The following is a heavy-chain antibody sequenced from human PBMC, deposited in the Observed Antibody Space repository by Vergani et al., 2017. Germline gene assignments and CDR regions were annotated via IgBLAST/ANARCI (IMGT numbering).Heavy chain of an antibody. D-gene: IGHD2-21*02. CDR2: ISSSSSYT. Sequence: QVQLVESGGGLVKPGGSLRLSCAASGFTFSDYYMSWIRQAPGKGLEWVSYISSSSSYTNYADSVKGRFTISRDNAKNSLYLQMNSLRAEDTAVYYCARGGEGYCGGDCYSGYNWFDPWGQGTLVTVSS. J-gene: IGHJ5*02. CDR1: GFTFSDYY. CDR3: ARGGEGYCGGDCYSGYNWFDP. V-gene: IGHV3-11*05.